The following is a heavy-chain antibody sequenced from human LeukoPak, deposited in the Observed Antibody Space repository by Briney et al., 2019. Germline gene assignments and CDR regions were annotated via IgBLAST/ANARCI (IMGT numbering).Heavy chain of an antibody. V-gene: IGHV3-74*01. CDR3: ASASRDGYFY. CDR1: GFSLRTYG. CDR2: INSDGSST. Sequence: PGASLRLSCSASGFSLRTYGVSWVRQPPPKGLEWVSRINSDGSSTSYADSVKGRCTISRDNAKNTLYLQMNSLRAKDTAVYYCASASRDGYFYWGQGILVTVSS. D-gene: IGHD5-24*01. J-gene: IGHJ4*02.